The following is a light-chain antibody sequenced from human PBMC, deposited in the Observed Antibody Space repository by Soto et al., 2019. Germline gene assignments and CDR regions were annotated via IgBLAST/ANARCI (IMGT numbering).Light chain of an antibody. CDR3: QQYDNWEFT. Sequence: EVVMTQSPATLSVSPGESATLSCRASQSVGSNLAWYQQTPGQAPRLLIYGSSTRATGISARLSGSGSGTDFTLTISSLQSEDFAVYYCQQYDNWEFTFGPGTKVEI. V-gene: IGKV3-15*01. CDR2: GSS. J-gene: IGKJ3*01. CDR1: QSVGSN.